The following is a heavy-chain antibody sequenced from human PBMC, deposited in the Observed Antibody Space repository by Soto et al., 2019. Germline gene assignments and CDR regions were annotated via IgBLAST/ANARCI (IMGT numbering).Heavy chain of an antibody. J-gene: IGHJ5*01. V-gene: IGHV3-23*01. Sequence: EVQLLESGGGLVQPGGSLRLSCAASGLTFSRHAMAWVRQAPGKGLEWLSSISESSSNTYYADSVKGRFTISKDNSKNMLYLQMNSLRDEDTAVYYCAKKPNGFDSWGQRTLVTVSS. CDR1: GLTFSRHA. CDR2: ISESSSNT. CDR3: AKKPNGFDS.